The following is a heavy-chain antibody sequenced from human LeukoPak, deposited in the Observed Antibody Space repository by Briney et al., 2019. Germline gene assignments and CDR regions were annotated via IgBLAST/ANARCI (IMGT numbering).Heavy chain of an antibody. J-gene: IGHJ4*02. D-gene: IGHD6-13*01. CDR1: GGAMSRYY. V-gene: IGHV4-59*01. CDR2: IYYSGST. Sequence: SETLSLTCTVSGGAMSRYYWSWIRQPPGKGLEWIGYIYYSGSTNYNPSLKSRVTISVDTSKNQFSLKLSSVTAADTAVYYCARARLSSRYRLDYWGQGTLVTVSS. CDR3: ARARLSSRYRLDY.